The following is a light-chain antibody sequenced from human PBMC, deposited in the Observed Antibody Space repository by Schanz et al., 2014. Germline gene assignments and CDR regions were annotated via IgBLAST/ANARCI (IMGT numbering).Light chain of an antibody. J-gene: IGKJ1*01. CDR2: DAS. CDR1: QSIGNW. V-gene: IGKV1-5*01. CDR3: QQYNTYPWT. Sequence: DIQMTQSPPTLSASVGDRVTITCRASQSIGNWLAWYQQKPGKAPKLLIYDASNLESGVPSRFGGSGSGTEFTLTIGSLQPDDFATYYCQQYNTYPWTFGQGTKVEIK.